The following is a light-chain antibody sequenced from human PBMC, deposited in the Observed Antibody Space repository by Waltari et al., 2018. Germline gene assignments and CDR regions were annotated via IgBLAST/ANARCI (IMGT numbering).Light chain of an antibody. CDR2: WAS. J-gene: IGKJ1*01. V-gene: IGKV4-1*01. Sequence: DIVMTQSPDSLALSLGERASINCRSNQGVLNNSDKKNSLAWYQQKPGQPPRLLIYWASTRESGVPDRFSGSGSGTDFALTISSLQAEDVAVYYCQQYYSARRTFGQGTKVEV. CDR1: QGVLNNSDKKNS. CDR3: QQYYSARRT.